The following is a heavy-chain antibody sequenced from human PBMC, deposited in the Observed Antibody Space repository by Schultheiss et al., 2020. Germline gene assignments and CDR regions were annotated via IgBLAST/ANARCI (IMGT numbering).Heavy chain of an antibody. CDR1: GGSISSGDYY. J-gene: IGHJ4*02. V-gene: IGHV4-30-4*02. Sequence: SETLSLTCTVSGGSISSGDYYWSWIRQPPGKGLEWIGYIYYSGSTYYNPSLKSRVTISVDTSKNQFSLKLSSVTAADTAVYYCARGEYDILTGYYLYFDYWGQGTLVTVSS. D-gene: IGHD3-9*01. CDR2: IYYSGST. CDR3: ARGEYDILTGYYLYFDY.